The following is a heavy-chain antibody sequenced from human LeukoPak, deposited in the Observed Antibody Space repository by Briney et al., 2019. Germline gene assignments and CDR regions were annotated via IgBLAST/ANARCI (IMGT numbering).Heavy chain of an antibody. CDR3: AKAGVTMIRGVPIDY. D-gene: IGHD3-10*01. Sequence: GGSLRLSCAASGFTFSSYAMNWVRQAPGKGLEWVSVISGSGGTTFYADSVKGRFTISRDNSKNTLYLQMNSLRADDTAVYCCAKAGVTMIRGVPIDYWGQGTLVTVSS. J-gene: IGHJ4*02. V-gene: IGHV3-23*01. CDR1: GFTFSSYA. CDR2: ISGSGGTT.